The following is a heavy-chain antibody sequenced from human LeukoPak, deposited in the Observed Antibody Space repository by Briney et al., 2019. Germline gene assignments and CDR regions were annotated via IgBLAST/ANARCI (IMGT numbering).Heavy chain of an antibody. CDR3: ARERNCSGGSCTDAFDI. CDR1: GYTFTGYC. V-gene: IGHV1-2*02. D-gene: IGHD2-15*01. J-gene: IGHJ3*02. Sequence: ASVKLSCTASGYTFTGYCMHWVRQAPGQGLEWMVWINTNSGGTNYAQKFQGRVTMTRDTSIRTAYMELTRLRSDDTAVYYCARERNCSGGSCTDAFDIWGQGTMVTVSS. CDR2: INTNSGGT.